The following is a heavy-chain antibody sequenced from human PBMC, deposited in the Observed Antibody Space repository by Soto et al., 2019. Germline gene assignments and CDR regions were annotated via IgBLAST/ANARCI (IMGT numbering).Heavy chain of an antibody. V-gene: IGHV3-30*03. CDR2: ISYDGSDR. CDR3: ARSTYCNGGSCYPQY. Sequence: GGSLRLACEGPGFTFSDYGFHWVRQAPGKGLEWVAMISYDGSDRYYRDSVQGRFTISRDDSKNTVFLQMNSLRTEDTAMYYCARSTYCNGGSCYPQYWGPGTLVTVSS. J-gene: IGHJ4*02. CDR1: GFTFSDYG. D-gene: IGHD2-15*01.